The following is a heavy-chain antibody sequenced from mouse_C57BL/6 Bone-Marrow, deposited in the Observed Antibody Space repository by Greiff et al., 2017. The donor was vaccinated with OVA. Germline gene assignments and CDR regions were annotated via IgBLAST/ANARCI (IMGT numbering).Heavy chain of an antibody. J-gene: IGHJ2*01. D-gene: IGHD1-1*01. CDR2: INPNNGGT. Sequence: VQLQQSGPELVKPGASVKISCKASGYTFTDYYMNWVKQSHGKSLEWIGDINPNNGGTSYNQKFKGKATLTVDKSSSTAYMELRSLTSEDSAVYYCATYGSLYWGQGTTLTVSS. CDR3: ATYGSLY. V-gene: IGHV1-26*01. CDR1: GYTFTDYY.